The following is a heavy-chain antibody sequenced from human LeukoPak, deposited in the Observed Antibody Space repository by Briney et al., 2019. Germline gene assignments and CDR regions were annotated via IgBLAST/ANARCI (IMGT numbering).Heavy chain of an antibody. CDR1: GYTFTNYG. CDR2: ISAYNGDT. V-gene: IGHV1-18*01. Sequence: ASVKVSCRASGYTFTNYGINWVRQAPGQGLEWMGWISAYNGDTNSAQKFQGRVTMTTDTYTSTAYMELRSLSSGDTAVYYCARDSRNDYWGQGTLVTVSS. J-gene: IGHJ4*02. CDR3: ARDSRNDY. D-gene: IGHD1-14*01.